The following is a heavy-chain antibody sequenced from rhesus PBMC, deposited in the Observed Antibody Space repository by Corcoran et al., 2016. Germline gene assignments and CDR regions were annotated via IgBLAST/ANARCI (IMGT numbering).Heavy chain of an antibody. J-gene: IGHJ6*01. CDR2: IYGGSGST. CDR3: ASAYGLDS. Sequence: QVQLQESGPGLVKPSETLSLTCVVSGGSISSNYWNWIRQPPGKGLEWIGRIYGGSGSTRYNPSLTSRVTISTDTSKNQFSLKLSSVTAADTAMYYCASAYGLDSWGQGVVVTVSS. CDR1: GGSISSNY. V-gene: IGHV4-147*01.